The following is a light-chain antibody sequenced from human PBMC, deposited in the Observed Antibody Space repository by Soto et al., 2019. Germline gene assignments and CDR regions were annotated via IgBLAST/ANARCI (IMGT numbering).Light chain of an antibody. CDR3: HQYGNSPWT. J-gene: IGKJ1*01. V-gene: IGKV3-20*01. CDR2: AAS. Sequence: EIVLTQSPGTLSLSPGERATLSCRASQSGFGTYLAWFQQKPGQAPRLLIYAASNRATVIPDRFSGSGSGTDFTLTISRLEPEDFAVYYCHQYGNSPWTLDQGTKVEIK. CDR1: QSGFGTY.